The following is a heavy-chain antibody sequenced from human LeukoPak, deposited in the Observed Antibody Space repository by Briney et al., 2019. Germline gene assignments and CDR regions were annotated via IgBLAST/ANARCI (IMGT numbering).Heavy chain of an antibody. J-gene: IGHJ4*02. CDR3: AKRSSGNYYFDN. CDR2: ITSSGDGT. V-gene: IGHV3-23*01. CDR1: GFTFSSYG. Sequence: PGGSLRLSCAASGFTFSSYGMRWVRQAPGKGLEWVSSITSSGDGTYYADSVKGRFTISRDNSKNTLYLQMNSLRAGDTAVYYCAKRSSGNYYFDNWGQGTLVTVSS. D-gene: IGHD3-22*01.